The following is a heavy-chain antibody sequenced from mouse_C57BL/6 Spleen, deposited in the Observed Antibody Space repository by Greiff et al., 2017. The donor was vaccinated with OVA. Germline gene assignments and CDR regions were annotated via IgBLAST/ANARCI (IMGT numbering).Heavy chain of an antibody. CDR3: ARGQTGRGYFDV. CDR1: GYSITSGYY. D-gene: IGHD4-1*01. V-gene: IGHV3-6*01. CDR2: ISYDGSN. J-gene: IGHJ1*03. Sequence: EVQLVESGPGLVKPSQSLSLTCSVTGYSITSGYYWNWIRQFPGNKLEWMGYISYDGSNNYNPSLKNRISITRDTSKNQFFLKLNSVTTEDTATYYGARGQTGRGYFDVWGTGTTVTVSS.